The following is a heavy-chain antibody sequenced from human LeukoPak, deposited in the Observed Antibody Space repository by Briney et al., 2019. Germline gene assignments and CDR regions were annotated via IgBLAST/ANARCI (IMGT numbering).Heavy chain of an antibody. D-gene: IGHD2-15*01. Sequence: SQTLSLTCAISGDSVSSNSAAWNWIRQSPSIGLEWLGRTYYRSKWYNDYAVSVKSRITINSDTSKNQFSLHLNSVTPEDTAVYYCARGGVEDCFDPWGQGTLVTVSS. CDR3: ARGGVEDCFDP. CDR2: TYYRSKWYN. V-gene: IGHV6-1*01. J-gene: IGHJ5*02. CDR1: GDSVSSNSAA.